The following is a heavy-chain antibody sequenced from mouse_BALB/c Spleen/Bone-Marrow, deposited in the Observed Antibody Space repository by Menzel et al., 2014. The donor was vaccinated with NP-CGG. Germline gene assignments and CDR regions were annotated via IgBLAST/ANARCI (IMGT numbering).Heavy chain of an antibody. CDR1: GYSFTGYT. CDR3: ARLDYYGSSSYFDY. Sequence: EVQGVESGPELVKPGASMKISCKASGYSFTGYTMNWVKQSHGKNLEWIGLINPYNAGTSYNQKLKGKTTLTVDKSSSTAYMELLSMTSEDSAVYYCARLDYYGSSSYFDYWGQGTTLTVSS. CDR2: INPYNAGT. V-gene: IGHV1-18*01. J-gene: IGHJ2*01. D-gene: IGHD1-1*01.